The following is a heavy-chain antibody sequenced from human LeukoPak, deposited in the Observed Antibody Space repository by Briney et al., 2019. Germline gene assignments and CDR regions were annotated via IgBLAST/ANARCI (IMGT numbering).Heavy chain of an antibody. J-gene: IGHJ3*02. Sequence: PSETLSLTCSVSGGSISSYYWSWIRQPPGKGLEWSEYIFYSGATNYNPSLTSRVTIFLDKSKNNFSLKLSSVTAADTAVFYCARDLPYYSDSSDYYYDAFDMWGQGTMVTVSS. CDR3: ARDLPYYSDSSDYYYDAFDM. CDR1: GGSISSYY. D-gene: IGHD3-22*01. V-gene: IGHV4-59*01. CDR2: IFYSGAT.